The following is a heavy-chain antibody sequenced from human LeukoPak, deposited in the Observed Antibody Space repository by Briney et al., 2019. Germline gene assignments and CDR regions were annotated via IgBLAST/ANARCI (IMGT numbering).Heavy chain of an antibody. V-gene: IGHV3-23*01. CDR3: ARVRGYSGYDLGY. CDR2: ISGSGGST. Sequence: GGSLRLSCAASGFTFSNYAMSWVRQAPGKGLEWVSAISGSGGSTNYADSVKGRFTISRDNSKNTLYLQMNSLRAEDTAVYYCARVRGYSGYDLGYWGQGTLVTVSS. D-gene: IGHD5-12*01. CDR1: GFTFSNYA. J-gene: IGHJ4*02.